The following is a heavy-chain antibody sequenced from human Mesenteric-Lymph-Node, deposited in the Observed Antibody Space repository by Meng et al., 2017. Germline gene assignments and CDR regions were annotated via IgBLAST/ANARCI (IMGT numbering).Heavy chain of an antibody. V-gene: IGHV3-30*04. CDR1: EFTFSGFA. CDR2: VSYDGSKK. J-gene: IGHJ6*02. CDR3: ARANHAWEATPDYYYAMGV. Sequence: GGSLRLSCAASEFTFSGFAMHWVRQAPGKGLEWVAVVSYDGSKKYYADSVKGRFTISRDNSKNTLYLQMNTLRAEDTAVYYCARANHAWEATPDYYYAMGVWGQGTTVTVSS. D-gene: IGHD3-16*01.